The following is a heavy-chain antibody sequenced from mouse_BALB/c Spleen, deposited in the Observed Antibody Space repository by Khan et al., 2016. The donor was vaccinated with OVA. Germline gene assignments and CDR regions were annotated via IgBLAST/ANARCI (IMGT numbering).Heavy chain of an antibody. J-gene: IGHJ2*01. CDR2: ISYSGNT. V-gene: IGHV3-2*02. CDR3: ARVYGGDFDY. CDR1: GYSITTDYA. D-gene: IGHD1-1*01. Sequence: VQLKQSGPGLVKPSQSLSLTCTVTGYSITTDYAWNWIRQFPGNKLAWMGFISYSGNTKYNPSLKSLISITRDTSKNQFFLQLKSVTTEDTTRYYCARVYGGDFDYWGQGTTLTVSS.